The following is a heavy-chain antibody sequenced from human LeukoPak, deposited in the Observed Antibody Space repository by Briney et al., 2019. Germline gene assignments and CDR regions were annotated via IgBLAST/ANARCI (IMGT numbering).Heavy chain of an antibody. CDR3: ARNLEYSSSWYSFGY. D-gene: IGHD6-13*01. J-gene: IGHJ4*02. V-gene: IGHV4-30-4*01. CDR2: IYYSGSP. CDR1: GGSISSGDYY. Sequence: SQTLSLTCTVSGGSISSGDYYWSWIRQPPGKGLEWIGYIYYSGSPYYNPSLKSRVTISVDTSKNQFSLKLTSVTAADTAVYYCARNLEYSSSWYSFGYWGQGTLVTVSS.